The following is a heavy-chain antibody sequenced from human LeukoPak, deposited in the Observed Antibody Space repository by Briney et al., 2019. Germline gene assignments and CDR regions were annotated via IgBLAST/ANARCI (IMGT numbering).Heavy chain of an antibody. CDR3: ARAEGSSSWSGYYYYMDV. J-gene: IGHJ6*03. CDR1: GFTFSSYA. CDR2: ISYDGSNK. D-gene: IGHD6-13*01. Sequence: GGSLRLSCAASGFTFSSYAMHWVRQAPGKGLEWVAVISYDGSNKYYADSVKGRFTISRDNSKNTLYLQMNSLRSEDTAVYYCARAEGSSSWSGYYYYMDVWGKGTTVTVSS. V-gene: IGHV3-30*04.